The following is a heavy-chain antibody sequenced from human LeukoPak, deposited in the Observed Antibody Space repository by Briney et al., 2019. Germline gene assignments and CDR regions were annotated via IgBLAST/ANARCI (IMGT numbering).Heavy chain of an antibody. V-gene: IGHV4-31*03. CDR2: IYYSGST. D-gene: IGHD5-18*01. CDR3: ARGRYTAMVTGFDY. Sequence: SETLSLTCTVSGGSISSGGYYWSWIRQHPGKGLEWIGYIYYSGSTYYNPSLKSRVTISVDTSKNQFSLKLSSVTAADTAVYYCARGRYTAMVTGFDYWGQGTLVTVSS. J-gene: IGHJ4*02. CDR1: GGSISSGGYY.